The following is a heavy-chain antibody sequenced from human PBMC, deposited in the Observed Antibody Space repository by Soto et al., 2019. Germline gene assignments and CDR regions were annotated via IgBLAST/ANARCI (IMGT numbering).Heavy chain of an antibody. V-gene: IGHV1-2*02. J-gene: IGHJ1*01. CDR2: INPNSGGA. Sequence: QVLLVQSGAEVKKPGASVKVSCKASGYSFTGYNMHWVRQAPGKGLEWMGWINPNSGGANYAQKFQDRVTMTRDTSITTAYMELSRLTSDDTAVYYCAREGSSSSEYFQHWGQGTLVTVSS. CDR1: GYSFTGYN. CDR3: AREGSSSSEYFQH. D-gene: IGHD6-6*01.